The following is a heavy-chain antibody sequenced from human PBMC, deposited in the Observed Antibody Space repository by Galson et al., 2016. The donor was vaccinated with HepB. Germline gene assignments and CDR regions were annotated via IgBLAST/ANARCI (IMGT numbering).Heavy chain of an antibody. CDR3: ASSYGSGSPYYYGLDV. J-gene: IGHJ6*02. V-gene: IGHV4-39*07. CDR2: IYYSGNT. D-gene: IGHD3-10*01. CDR1: GASLNRNAYY. Sequence: SETLSLTCTVSGASLNRNAYYWDWIRQPPGKGLEWIGTIYYSGNTYYNPSLKGRVTISVDTSKNQFSLKLSSVTAAATAVYYCASSYGSGSPYYYGLDVWGQGTTVTVSS.